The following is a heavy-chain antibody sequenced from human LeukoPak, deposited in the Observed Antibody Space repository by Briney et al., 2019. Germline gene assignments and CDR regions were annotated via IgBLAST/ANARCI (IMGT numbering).Heavy chain of an antibody. CDR2: IYTSGST. CDR1: GGSISSYY. D-gene: IGHD6-6*01. V-gene: IGHV4-4*09. CDR3: ARGGGIAARPVWFDP. J-gene: IGHJ5*02. Sequence: SETLSLTCTVSGGSISSYYWSWIRQPPGKGLEWIGYIYTSGSTNYNPYLKSRVTISVDTSKNQFSLKLSTVTAADTAVYYCARGGGIAARPVWFDPWGQGTLVTVSS.